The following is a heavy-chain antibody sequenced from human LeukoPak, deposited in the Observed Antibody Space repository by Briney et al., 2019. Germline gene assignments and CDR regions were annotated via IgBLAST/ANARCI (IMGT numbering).Heavy chain of an antibody. CDR2: ISGSGGST. CDR1: GFTFSSYA. Sequence: GGSLTLSCAASGFTFSSYAMSWVRHAPGKGRGWVAAISGSGGSTFYADSVKGRFTIARDNSKNTLYLQMNSLRAEDTSVYYCAKESIVAAGNVNYFDYWGQGTLVTVSS. J-gene: IGHJ4*02. D-gene: IGHD6-13*01. V-gene: IGHV3-23*01. CDR3: AKESIVAAGNVNYFDY.